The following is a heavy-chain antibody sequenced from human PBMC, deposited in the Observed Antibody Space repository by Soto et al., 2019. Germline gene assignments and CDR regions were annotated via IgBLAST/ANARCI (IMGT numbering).Heavy chain of an antibody. CDR1: GDSITNSNW. D-gene: IGHD1-1*01. Sequence: PSETLSLTCAVSGDSITNSNWWSWVRQAPGKGLEWIGEIYHSGATTYDPSLKSRVTISVDPSNNHFSLKLTSATAADTAVYFCARDLGTGTDYWGQGTLVTVSS. CDR2: IYHSGAT. CDR3: ARDLGTGTDY. J-gene: IGHJ4*02. V-gene: IGHV4-4*02.